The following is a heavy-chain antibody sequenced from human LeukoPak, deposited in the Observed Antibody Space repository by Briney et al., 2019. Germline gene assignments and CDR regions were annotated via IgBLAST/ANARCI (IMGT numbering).Heavy chain of an antibody. Sequence: PSETLSLTCTVSGDSISTYYWNWIRQPPGKGLEWIGYIYYSGTTNYNPSLESRVTISVDTSKNQFSLKLSSVTAADTAVYYCARDRYCSGGSCYGGIDWYYYGMDVWGPGTTDTVSS. CDR2: IYYSGTT. CDR3: ARDRYCSGGSCYGGIDWYYYGMDV. D-gene: IGHD2-15*01. V-gene: IGHV4-59*01. CDR1: GDSISTYY. J-gene: IGHJ6*02.